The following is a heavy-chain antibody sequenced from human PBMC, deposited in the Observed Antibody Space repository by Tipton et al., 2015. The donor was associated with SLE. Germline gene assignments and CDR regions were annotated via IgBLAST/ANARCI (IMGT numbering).Heavy chain of an antibody. CDR1: GFTFDEYG. V-gene: IGHV3-20*04. J-gene: IGHJ6*02. Sequence: SLRLSCAASGFTFDEYGMHWVRQAPGKGLEWVSGINWNGGSTGYADSVKGRFSISRDNAKNSLYLQMNSLRVEDTAVYYCARIRVTTYYGMDVWGQGTPVTVSS. CDR2: INWNGGST. CDR3: ARIRVTTYYGMDV. D-gene: IGHD4-17*01.